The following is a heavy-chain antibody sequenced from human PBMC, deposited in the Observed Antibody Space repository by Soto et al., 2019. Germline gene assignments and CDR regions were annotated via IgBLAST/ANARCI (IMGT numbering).Heavy chain of an antibody. CDR2: IYYKGNT. V-gene: IGHV4-59*08. CDR1: GDSISGYY. J-gene: IGHJ3*02. D-gene: IGHD3-9*01. CDR3: ARPKTDILTGLAFDI. Sequence: QVQLQESGPGLVKPSETLSLTCTVSGDSISGYYWSWIRQPPGKRLEWLGYIYYKGNTKYNPSLKSRVTISLDTSKNQFSLELTSVTAADTAVYYCARPKTDILTGLAFDIWGQGTMVTVS.